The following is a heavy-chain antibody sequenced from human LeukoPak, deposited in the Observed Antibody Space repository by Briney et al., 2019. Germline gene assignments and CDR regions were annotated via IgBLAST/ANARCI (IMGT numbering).Heavy chain of an antibody. CDR3: ARDPSSGYYEYYFDY. CDR2: ISSDGSST. Sequence: GGSLRLSCAASGFTFSSYWMHWVRQAPGKGLVWVSRISSDGSSTSYADSVKGRFTISRDNSKNTLYLQMNSLRAEDTAVYYCARDPSSGYYEYYFDYWGQGTLVTVSS. V-gene: IGHV3-74*01. J-gene: IGHJ4*02. D-gene: IGHD3-22*01. CDR1: GFTFSSYW.